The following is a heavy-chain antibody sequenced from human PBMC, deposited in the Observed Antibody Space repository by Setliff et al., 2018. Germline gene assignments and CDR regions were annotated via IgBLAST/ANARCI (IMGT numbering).Heavy chain of an antibody. CDR1: GYTFTSYG. D-gene: IGHD6-13*01. CDR2: ISAYNGNT. V-gene: IGHV1-18*01. Sequence: ASVKVSCKASGYTFTSYGISWVRQAPGQGLEWMGWISAYNGNTNYAQKLQGRVTMITDTSTSTAYMELRSLRSDDTAVYYCARVGSSSWLHPDVYYYYGMDVWGQGTTVTV. CDR3: ARVGSSSWLHPDVYYYYGMDV. J-gene: IGHJ6*02.